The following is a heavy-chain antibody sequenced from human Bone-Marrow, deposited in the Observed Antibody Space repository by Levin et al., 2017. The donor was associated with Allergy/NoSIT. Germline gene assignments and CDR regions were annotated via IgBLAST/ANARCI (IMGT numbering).Heavy chain of an antibody. D-gene: IGHD6-19*01. CDR1: GYSFTSFW. J-gene: IGHJ4*02. CDR3: ARGRASGWTDY. Sequence: RGESLKISCRGSGYSFTSFWVGWVRQMPGKGLEWMGLIYPGDSDTRYSPSFQGQVTMSADKSISTVYLQWSSLEASDTAMYYCARGRASGWTDYWGQGTLVTVSS. V-gene: IGHV5-51*01. CDR2: IYPGDSDT.